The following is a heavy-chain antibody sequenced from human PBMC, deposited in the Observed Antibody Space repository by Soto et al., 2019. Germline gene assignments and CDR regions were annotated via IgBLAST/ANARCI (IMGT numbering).Heavy chain of an antibody. D-gene: IGHD1-26*01. V-gene: IGHV3-23*01. CDR2: ISASGGAT. CDR3: AKDVEGGSLFRGAFDY. Sequence: GGSLRLSCVASRFTFTSYAMSWVRQAPGKGLEWVAAISASGGATIHADSVKGRLTISRDNSKNTLYLQMNSLRAEDTAVYYCAKDVEGGSLFRGAFDYWGHGTQFTVSS. CDR1: RFTFTSYA. J-gene: IGHJ4*01.